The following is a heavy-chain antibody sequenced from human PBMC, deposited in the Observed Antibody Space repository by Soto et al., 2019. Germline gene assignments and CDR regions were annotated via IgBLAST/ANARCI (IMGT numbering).Heavy chain of an antibody. Sequence: QAQVVQSGAEVRKPGSSVNLSCKASEGTFNSYAIAWVRQAPGQGLEWMGGIIPYYNTLNYAQKFQDRVTITADDSTNTVYMELSSLRSDDTVVYFCASRASRWYPYFFDSWAQGTLVTVSS. CDR3: ASRASRWYPYFFDS. CDR1: EGTFNSYA. V-gene: IGHV1-69*01. CDR2: IIPYYNTL. J-gene: IGHJ4*02. D-gene: IGHD6-13*01.